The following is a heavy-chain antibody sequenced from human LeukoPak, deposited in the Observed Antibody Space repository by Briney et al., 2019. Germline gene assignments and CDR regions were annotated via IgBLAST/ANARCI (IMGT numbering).Heavy chain of an antibody. Sequence: GRSPRLSCAASGFTFSDYWIHWVRQAPGKGLVWVARINSDGSSATYADSVKGRFSISRDNARNTVYLQMNRLRAEDTAVYYCASSPVLRLDWGQGTLVTVSS. V-gene: IGHV3-74*01. CDR3: ASSPVLRLD. CDR2: INSDGSSA. D-gene: IGHD3-10*01. CDR1: GFTFSDYW. J-gene: IGHJ4*02.